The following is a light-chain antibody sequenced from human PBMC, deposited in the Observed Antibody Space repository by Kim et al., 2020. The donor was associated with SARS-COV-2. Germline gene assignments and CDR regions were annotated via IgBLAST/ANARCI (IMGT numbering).Light chain of an antibody. CDR3: QAWDSSTGV. Sequence: SVSPGQTAGIPCSGDKLGDKYACWYQQKPGQSPVLVIYQDSKRPSGIPERFSGSTSGNTATLTISGTQAMDEADYYCQAWDSSTGVFGTGTKVTVL. CDR2: QDS. CDR1: KLGDKY. J-gene: IGLJ1*01. V-gene: IGLV3-1*01.